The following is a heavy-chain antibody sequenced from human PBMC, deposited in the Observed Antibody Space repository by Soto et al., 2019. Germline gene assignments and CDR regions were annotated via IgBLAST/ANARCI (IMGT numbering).Heavy chain of an antibody. V-gene: IGHV1-18*01. J-gene: IGHJ4*02. CDR1: GYTFTSYG. D-gene: IGHD3-22*01. CDR3: ARSLYYYDSSGYFWDDY. Sequence: QVQLVQSGAEVKKPGASVKVSCKASGYTFTSYGISRVRQAPGQGLEWMGWISAYNGNTNYAQKLQGRVTMTTDTSTSTAYMELRSLRSDDTAVYYCARSLYYYDSSGYFWDDYWGQGTLVTVSS. CDR2: ISAYNGNT.